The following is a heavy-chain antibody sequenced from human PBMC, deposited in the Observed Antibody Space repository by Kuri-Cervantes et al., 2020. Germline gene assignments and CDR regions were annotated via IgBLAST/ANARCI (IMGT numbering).Heavy chain of an antibody. CDR2: ISSSSSYI. J-gene: IGHJ4*02. CDR1: GFTFSDYY. Sequence: GESLKISCAASGFTFSDYYMNWVRQAPGKGLEWVSSISSSSSYIYYADSVKGRFTISRDNAKNSLYLQMNSLRAEDTAVYYCARDAAGGAHTDYWGQGTLVTVSS. D-gene: IGHD2-15*01. CDR3: ARDAAGGAHTDY. V-gene: IGHV3-21*01.